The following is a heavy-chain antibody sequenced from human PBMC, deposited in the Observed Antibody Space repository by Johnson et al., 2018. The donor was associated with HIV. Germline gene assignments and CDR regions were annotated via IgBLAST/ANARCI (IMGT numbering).Heavy chain of an antibody. V-gene: IGHV3-30*14. CDR1: GFTFGSYA. CDR3: AREGAWSSSWYHDAFDI. CDR2: IWYDGSNK. Sequence: QVQLVESGGGVVQPGRSLRLSCAASGFTFGSYALHWVRQAPGKGLEWVALIWYDGSNKYYADSVKGRFTISRDNSKNTLYLQMNSLRAEDTAVYYCAREGAWSSSWYHDAFDIWGQGTRVTVSS. J-gene: IGHJ3*02. D-gene: IGHD6-13*01.